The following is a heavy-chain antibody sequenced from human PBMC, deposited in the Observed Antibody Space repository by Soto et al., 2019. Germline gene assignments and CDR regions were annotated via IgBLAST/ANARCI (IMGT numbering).Heavy chain of an antibody. Sequence: GGSLRLSCAASGFSFSKFAMHWVRQAPGKGLECVAVIWFDGSKRDYADSVKGRFTVSRDNSENTLSLQMNNLRAEDTGVHYCAGERDSSGHPLYCDSRGPGTLGTIST. CDR3: AGERDSSGHPLYCDS. CDR2: IWFDGSKR. V-gene: IGHV3-33*01. D-gene: IGHD6-19*01. J-gene: IGHJ4*02. CDR1: GFSFSKFA.